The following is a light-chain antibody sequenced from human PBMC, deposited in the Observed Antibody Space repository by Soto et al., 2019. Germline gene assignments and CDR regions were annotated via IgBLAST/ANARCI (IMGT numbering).Light chain of an antibody. CDR3: QQRSNWPPEQMYT. CDR1: QSVSSY. J-gene: IGKJ2*01. CDR2: DAS. V-gene: IGKV3-11*01. Sequence: EIVLTQSPATLSLSPGERATLSCRASQSVSSYLAWYQQKPGQAPRLLIYDASNRATGIPARFSGSGSGTDFTXTXXXLXXXXXXXYYCQQRSNWPPEQMYTFGQXTKLEIK.